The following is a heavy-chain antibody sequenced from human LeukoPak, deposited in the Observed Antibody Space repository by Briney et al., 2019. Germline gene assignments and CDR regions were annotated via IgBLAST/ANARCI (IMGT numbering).Heavy chain of an antibody. CDR1: GFGVSRAW. CDR2: IKTKRDGGTI. CDR3: TRVQGGTYNTFDI. V-gene: IGHV3-15*01. Sequence: PGGTLRLSCAPSGFGVSRAWLSWVHQAPEKGLEWVGRIKTKRDGGTIDYAAPVKGRFTISGDESKDTVYLEMNELKTEDTAVYYCTRVQGGTYNTFDIWGEGTVVTVSS. J-gene: IGHJ3*02. D-gene: IGHD3-10*01.